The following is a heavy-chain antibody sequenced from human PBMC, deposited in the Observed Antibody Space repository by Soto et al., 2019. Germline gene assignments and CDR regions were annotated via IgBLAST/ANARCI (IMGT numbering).Heavy chain of an antibody. J-gene: IGHJ4*02. V-gene: IGHV3-66*01. CDR2: IYSGGGT. D-gene: IGHD5-12*01. CDR3: ATQRGGYDRDLDY. Sequence: ESGGGLVQPGGSLRLSCAASGFTVSSNYMSWVRQAPGKGLEWVSVIYSGGGTYYADSVKGRFTISRDNSKNTLYLHMNSLRAEDTAVYYCATQRGGYDRDLDYWGQGTLVTVSS. CDR1: GFTVSSNY.